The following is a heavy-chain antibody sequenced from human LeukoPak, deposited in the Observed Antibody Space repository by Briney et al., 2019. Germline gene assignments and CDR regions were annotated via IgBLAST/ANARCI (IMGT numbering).Heavy chain of an antibody. V-gene: IGHV3-30*02. CDR2: IRYDGTEK. D-gene: IGHD3-10*01. CDR1: AFTFSSYG. Sequence: PGGSLRLSCATSAFTFSSYGMLWVRQAPGKGLEWVAFIRYDGTEKYYTDSVKGRFTISRDNSKNALYLQMNSLRAEDTAVYYCVRDKLLWFGELLPSDIWGQGTMVTVSS. J-gene: IGHJ3*02. CDR3: VRDKLLWFGELLPSDI.